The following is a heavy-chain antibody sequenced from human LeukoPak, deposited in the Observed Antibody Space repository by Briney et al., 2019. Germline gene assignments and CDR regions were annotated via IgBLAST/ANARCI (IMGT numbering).Heavy chain of an antibody. CDR1: GGSISSYY. V-gene: IGHV4-59*01. CDR3: ARVWELQDAFDI. J-gene: IGHJ3*02. Sequence: SETLTLTCTVSGGSISSYYWSWIRQPPGKGLEWSGYIYYSGSTNYNPSLKSRVTISVDTSKNQFSLKLSSVTAADTAVYYCARVWELQDAFDIWGQGTMVTVSS. D-gene: IGHD1-7*01. CDR2: IYYSGST.